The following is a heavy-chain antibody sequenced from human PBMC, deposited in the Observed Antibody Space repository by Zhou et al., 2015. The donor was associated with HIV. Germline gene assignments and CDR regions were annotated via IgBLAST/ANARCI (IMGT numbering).Heavy chain of an antibody. Sequence: QVQLVQSGAEVKKPGSSVKVSCKASGGTFSSYAISWVRQAPGQGLEWMGGIIPIFGTANYAQKFQGRVTITADESTSTAYMELSSLRSEDTAVYYCARGSMVRGVIIHAEYFQHWGQGTLVTVSS. CDR1: GGTFSSYA. J-gene: IGHJ1*01. D-gene: IGHD3-10*01. CDR3: ARGSMVRGVIIHAEYFQH. CDR2: IIPIFGTA. V-gene: IGHV1-69*12.